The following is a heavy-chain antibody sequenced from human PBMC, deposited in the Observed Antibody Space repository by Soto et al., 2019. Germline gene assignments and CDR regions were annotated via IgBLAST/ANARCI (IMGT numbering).Heavy chain of an antibody. CDR2: IYYSGST. CDR3: ARDHYDSSGYPYGMDV. CDR1: GGSISSGGYY. V-gene: IGHV4-31*03. D-gene: IGHD3-22*01. Sequence: QVQLQESGPGLVKPSQTLSLTCTVSGGSISSGGYYWSWIRQHPGKGLEWIGYIYYSGSTYYNPSLKSRVTISVDTSKNQVSLNLSSVTAADTAVYYCARDHYDSSGYPYGMDVWGQGTTVTVSS. J-gene: IGHJ6*02.